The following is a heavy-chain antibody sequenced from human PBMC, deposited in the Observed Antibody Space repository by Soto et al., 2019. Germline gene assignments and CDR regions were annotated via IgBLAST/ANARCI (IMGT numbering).Heavy chain of an antibody. J-gene: IGHJ5*02. V-gene: IGHV1-8*01. CDR1: GYSFSDYD. CDR2: MNPNSGNT. CDR3: ARDNRYNWNDEGWFDP. D-gene: IGHD1-20*01. Sequence: VASVKVSCKASGYSFSDYDINWVRQATGQGPEWMGWMNPNSGNTGYAQKFQGRVTMTRNTSINTAYMELSSLGSEDTAVYYCARDNRYNWNDEGWFDPWGQGTLVTLSS.